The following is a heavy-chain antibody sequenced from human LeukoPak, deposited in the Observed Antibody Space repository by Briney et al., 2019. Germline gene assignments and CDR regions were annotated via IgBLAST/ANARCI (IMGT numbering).Heavy chain of an antibody. D-gene: IGHD3-22*01. CDR3: ARVNYYDSSGYYSGPGDY. V-gene: IGHV4-34*01. CDR1: GGSFSGYY. Sequence: SETLSLTCAVYGGSFSGYYWSWIRQPPGKGLEWIGEINHSGSTNYNPSLKSRVTISVGTSKNQFSLKLSSVTAADTAVYYCARVNYYDSSGYYSGPGDYWGQGTLVTVSS. CDR2: INHSGST. J-gene: IGHJ4*02.